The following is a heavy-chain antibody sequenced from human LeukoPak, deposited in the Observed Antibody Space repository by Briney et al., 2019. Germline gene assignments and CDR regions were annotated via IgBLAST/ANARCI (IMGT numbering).Heavy chain of an antibody. Sequence: ASVKVSCKASGYTFTSYYMHWVRQAPGQRLEWMGWINAGNGNTKYSQKFQGRVTFTRDTSASTAYVELSSLRSEDTAVYYCARDLGVVVIPTGEYYFDYWGQGTLVSVSS. CDR2: INAGNGNT. V-gene: IGHV1-3*01. J-gene: IGHJ4*02. CDR1: GYTFTSYY. D-gene: IGHD3-22*01. CDR3: ARDLGVVVIPTGEYYFDY.